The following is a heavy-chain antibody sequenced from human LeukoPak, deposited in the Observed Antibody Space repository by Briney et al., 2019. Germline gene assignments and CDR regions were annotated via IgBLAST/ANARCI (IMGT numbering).Heavy chain of an antibody. CDR1: GFSFSRYY. CDR2: LFSGGDT. V-gene: IGHV3-66*04. CDR3: ARQGYDSGFDY. J-gene: IGHJ4*01. D-gene: IGHD5-12*01. Sequence: GGSLRLSCAASGFSFSRYYMSWVRQAPGKGLEWVSVLFSGGDTYYADPVKDRFSISRDSSRETLFLQMNSLRADDTAVYYCARQGYDSGFDYWGHGTMVTVSS.